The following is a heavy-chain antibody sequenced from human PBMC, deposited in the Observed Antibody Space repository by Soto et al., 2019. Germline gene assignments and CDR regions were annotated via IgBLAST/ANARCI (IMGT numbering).Heavy chain of an antibody. CDR3: AKDKALYPSIVSPSTNWFDP. CDR2: ISYDGSNK. Sequence: PGGSLRLSCAASGFTFSSYGMHWVRQAPGKGLEWVAVISYDGSNKYYADSVKGRFTISRDNSKNTPYLQMNSLRAEDTAAYYCAKDKALYPSIVSPSTNWFDPWGQGTLVTVSS. CDR1: GFTFSSYG. D-gene: IGHD3-16*01. V-gene: IGHV3-30*18. J-gene: IGHJ5*02.